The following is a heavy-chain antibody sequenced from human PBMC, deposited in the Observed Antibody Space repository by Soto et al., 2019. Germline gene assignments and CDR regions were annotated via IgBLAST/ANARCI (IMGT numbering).Heavy chain of an antibody. D-gene: IGHD6-19*01. CDR3: ARRTKLGTAWYPDC. CDR2: IHYTGGT. Sequence: SETLSLTCTVSGDSINNFYWSWIRQPPGKGLEWIGNIHYTGGTNYNPSLKSRLTISLDTSKIQISLQLTSVTAADTAIYYCARRTKLGTAWYPDCWGQGTLVTVSS. J-gene: IGHJ4*02. CDR1: GDSINNFY. V-gene: IGHV4-59*08.